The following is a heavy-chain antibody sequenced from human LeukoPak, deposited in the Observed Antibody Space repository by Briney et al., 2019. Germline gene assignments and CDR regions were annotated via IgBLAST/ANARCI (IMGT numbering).Heavy chain of an antibody. CDR3: GKPISGGLAVTADWFHP. CDR1: GFTFNSYA. J-gene: IGHJ5*01. Sequence: GGPLRLSCAASGFTFNSYAMSWLRQPPGKGVEWVSTFNANSGTTSYAAPVRGRFSISRDNSKNTLYLQVNPLRAHHAANYSCGKPISGGLAVTADWFHPWGQGTLVVVSS. V-gene: IGHV3-23*01. D-gene: IGHD6-19*01. CDR2: FNANSGTT.